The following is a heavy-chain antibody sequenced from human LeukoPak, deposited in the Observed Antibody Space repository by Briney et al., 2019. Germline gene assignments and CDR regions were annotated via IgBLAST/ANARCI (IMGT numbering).Heavy chain of an antibody. D-gene: IGHD6-13*01. CDR1: GGSVSSTTDY. CDR3: ARRMWQQLVWNWYFDL. V-gene: IGHV4-39*01. Sequence: SSETLSLTCTVSGGSVSSTTDYWGWIRQPPGKGLEWIGSIYYSGSTYYNPSLKSRVTISVDTSKNQFSLKLSSVTAADTAVYYCARRMWQQLVWNWYFDLWGRGTLVTVSS. J-gene: IGHJ2*01. CDR2: IYYSGST.